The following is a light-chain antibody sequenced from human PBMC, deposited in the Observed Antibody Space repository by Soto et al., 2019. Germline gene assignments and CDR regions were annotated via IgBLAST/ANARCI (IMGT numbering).Light chain of an antibody. CDR3: ETLDSSTLV. V-gene: IGLV4-60*03. CDR2: VEGSGSY. J-gene: IGLJ3*02. CDR1: SGHNNYI. Sequence: QSVLPQSSSASASLGSTVTLTCTLSSGHNNYIIAWHQHQPGKAPRFLMKVEGSGSYSKGSGVPDRFSGSSSGADRYLTISNLQSEDDADYYCETLDSSTLVFGGGTQLTV.